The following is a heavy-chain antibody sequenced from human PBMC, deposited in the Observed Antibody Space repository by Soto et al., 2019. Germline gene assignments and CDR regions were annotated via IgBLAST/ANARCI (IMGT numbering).Heavy chain of an antibody. J-gene: IGHJ4*02. CDR2: IYYSGST. CDR1: GGSISSYY. CDR3: ARGDYDFWSGYLAPVYFDY. D-gene: IGHD3-3*01. V-gene: IGHV4-59*01. Sequence: SETLSLTCTVSGGSISSYYWSWIRQPPGKGLECIGYIYYSGSTNYNPSLKSRVTISVDTSKNQFSLKLSSVTAADTAVYYCARGDYDFWSGYLAPVYFDYWGQGTLVTVSS.